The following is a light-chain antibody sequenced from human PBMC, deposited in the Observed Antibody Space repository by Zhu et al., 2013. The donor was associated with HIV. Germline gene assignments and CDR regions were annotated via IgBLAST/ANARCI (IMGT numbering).Light chain of an antibody. CDR3: VSWDSADSSA. Sequence: QSVLTQPPSVSGAPGQRVTISCTGSSSNIGAGYDVHWYQQLPGTAPKLLIYGNSNRPSGVPDRFSGSKSGTQPPCHHWLQAEDEADLLCVSWDSADSSAFGVRTRLTVL. CDR2: GNS. V-gene: IGLV1-40*01. CDR1: SSNIGAGYD. J-gene: IGLJ2*01.